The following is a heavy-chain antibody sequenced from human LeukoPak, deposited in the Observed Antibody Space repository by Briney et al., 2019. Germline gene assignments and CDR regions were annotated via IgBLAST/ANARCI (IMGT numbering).Heavy chain of an antibody. D-gene: IGHD5-24*01. J-gene: IGHJ5*02. Sequence: SETLSLTCTVSGGSISSYPWSWIRQPPGKGLEWVGYIYYDGNTNHNPSLKSRVTMPVDKSKNHFSLKLTSVTAADTAVYFWARDHGSNWLNWFDPWGQGTLVTVSS. CDR2: IYYDGNT. CDR1: GGSISSYP. CDR3: ARDHGSNWLNWFDP. V-gene: IGHV4-59*01.